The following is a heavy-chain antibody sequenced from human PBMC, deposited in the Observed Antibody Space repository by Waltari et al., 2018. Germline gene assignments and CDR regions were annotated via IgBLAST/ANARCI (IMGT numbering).Heavy chain of an antibody. CDR1: GGSISSSSYY. CDR2: IYYSGST. J-gene: IGHJ5*02. Sequence: QLQLQESGPGLVKPSETLSRTCTVSGGSISSSSYYWGWLRQPPGKGLEWIGSIYYSGSTFYNPSLKSRVTISVDTSKNQFSLKLRSVTAADTAVYYCARGYCSSTSPCWFDPWGQGALVTVSS. D-gene: IGHD2-2*01. V-gene: IGHV4-39*07. CDR3: ARGYCSSTSPCWFDP.